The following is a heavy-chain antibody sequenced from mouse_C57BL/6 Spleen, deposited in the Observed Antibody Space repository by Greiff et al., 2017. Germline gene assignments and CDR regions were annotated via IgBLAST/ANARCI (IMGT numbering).Heavy chain of an antibody. CDR3: TRALLWSYAMDY. Sequence: EVKVVESGEGLVKPGGSLKLSCAASGFTFSSYAMSWVRQTPEKRLEWVAYISSGGDYIYYADTVKGRFTISRDNARNTLYLQMSSLKSEDTAMYYCTRALLWSYAMDYWGQGTSVTVSS. V-gene: IGHV5-9-1*02. CDR2: ISSGGDYI. D-gene: IGHD1-1*02. J-gene: IGHJ4*01. CDR1: GFTFSSYA.